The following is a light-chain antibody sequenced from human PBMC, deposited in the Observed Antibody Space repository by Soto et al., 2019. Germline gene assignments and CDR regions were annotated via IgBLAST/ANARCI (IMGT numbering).Light chain of an antibody. CDR3: KSYAGSNTYV. Sequence: QSVLTQPPSASGSPGQSVSISCTGTKNDIGVYDFVSWYQHHPGKAPRLIIYEVVQRPSGVTDRFSGSKSGNTASLTVSGLQAADEADYFCKSYAGSNTYVFGSGTNVNV. V-gene: IGLV2-8*01. J-gene: IGLJ1*01. CDR1: KNDIGVYDF. CDR2: EVV.